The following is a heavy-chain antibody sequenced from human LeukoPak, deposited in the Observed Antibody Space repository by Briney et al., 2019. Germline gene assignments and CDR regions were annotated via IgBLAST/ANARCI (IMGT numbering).Heavy chain of an antibody. Sequence: SETLSLTCTVSGGSISSYYWNWIRQPPGKGLEWIGYIYYSGRTNYNPSLKSRVTISVDTSKNQFSLKLSSVTAADTAVYYCARDPRGIATADYWGQGTLVTVSS. J-gene: IGHJ4*02. V-gene: IGHV4-59*12. D-gene: IGHD6-13*01. CDR1: GGSISSYY. CDR3: ARDPRGIATADY. CDR2: IYYSGRT.